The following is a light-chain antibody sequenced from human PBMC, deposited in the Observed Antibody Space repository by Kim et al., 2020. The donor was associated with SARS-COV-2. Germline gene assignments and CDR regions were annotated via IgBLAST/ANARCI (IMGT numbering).Light chain of an antibody. J-gene: IGLJ3*02. CDR2: LNGDGSH. Sequence: VKLTCTLSSGHSSYAIAWHQQQPEKGPRYLMKLNGDGSHSKGDGIPDRFSGSSSGAERYLTISSLQSEDEADYYCQTWGTGIPVFGGGTQLTVL. V-gene: IGLV4-69*01. CDR3: QTWGTGIPV. CDR1: SGHSSYA.